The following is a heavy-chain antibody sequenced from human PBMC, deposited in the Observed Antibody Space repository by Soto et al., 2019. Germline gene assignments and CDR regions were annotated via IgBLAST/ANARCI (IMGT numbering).Heavy chain of an antibody. V-gene: IGHV1-18*01. D-gene: IGHD2-15*01. CDR2: ISAYNGNT. CDR3: ARDYCSGGSCYFRWFEP. CDR1: GYTFTSYV. Sequence: ASVKVSCKASGYTFTSYVISWVRQAPGQGLEWMGWISAYNGNTNYAQKLQGRVTMTTDTSTSTAYMELRSLRSDDTAVYYCARDYCSGGSCYFRWFEPWGQGTLVTVSS. J-gene: IGHJ5*02.